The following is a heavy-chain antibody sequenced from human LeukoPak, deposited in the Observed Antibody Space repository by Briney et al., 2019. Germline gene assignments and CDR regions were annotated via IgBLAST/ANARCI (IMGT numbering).Heavy chain of an antibody. Sequence: PGGSLRLSCAASGFTFSSYSMNWVRQAPGKGLEWVSSISSSSSYIYYADSVKGRFTISRDNAKNSLYLQMNSLRAEDTAVYYCARGTGTPGWFDPWGQGTLVTVSS. CDR2: ISSSSSYI. CDR3: ARGTGTPGWFDP. V-gene: IGHV3-21*01. CDR1: GFTFSSYS. D-gene: IGHD2-8*02. J-gene: IGHJ5*02.